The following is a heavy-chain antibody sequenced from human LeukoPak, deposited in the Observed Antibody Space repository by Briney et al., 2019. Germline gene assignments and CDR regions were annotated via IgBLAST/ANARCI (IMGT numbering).Heavy chain of an antibody. CDR3: ARDQLIVVVPAAIDYYYYGMDV. D-gene: IGHD2-2*01. J-gene: IGHJ6*04. Sequence: GGSLRLSCAASGFTFSSYSMNWVRQALGKGLEWVSSISSSSSYIYYADSVKGRFTISRDNAKNSLYLQMNSLRAEDTAVYYCARDQLIVVVPAAIDYYYYGMDVWGKGTTVTVSS. CDR1: GFTFSSYS. V-gene: IGHV3-21*01. CDR2: ISSSSSYI.